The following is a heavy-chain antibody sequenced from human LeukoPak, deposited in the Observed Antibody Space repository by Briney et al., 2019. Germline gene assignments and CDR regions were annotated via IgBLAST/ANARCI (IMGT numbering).Heavy chain of an antibody. CDR2: ISSSGGTI. V-gene: IGHV3-48*03. J-gene: IGHJ4*02. D-gene: IGHD5-12*01. CDR3: ARDLAGYSGCAPTAVASPFDY. Sequence: GGSLRLSCAASRFTFSSYEMNWVRQAPGKGLEWVSYISSSGGTIYYADSVKGRFTISRDNAKNSLYLQMNSLRAEDTAVYYCARDLAGYSGCAPTAVASPFDYWGQGTLVTVSS. CDR1: RFTFSSYE.